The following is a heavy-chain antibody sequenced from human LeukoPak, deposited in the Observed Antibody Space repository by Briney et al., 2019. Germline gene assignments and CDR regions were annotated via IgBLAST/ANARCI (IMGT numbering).Heavy chain of an antibody. CDR1: GFTFSSYT. Sequence: PGGSLRLSCVASGFTFSSYTMNWVRQAPGKGLEWVSYISSSSSYTNYADSVKGRFTISRDNAKNSLYLQMNSLRAEDTAVYYCARVRKYSSGWYDAFDIWGQGTMVTVSS. CDR3: ARVRKYSSGWYDAFDI. J-gene: IGHJ3*02. D-gene: IGHD6-19*01. V-gene: IGHV3-21*05. CDR2: ISSSSSYT.